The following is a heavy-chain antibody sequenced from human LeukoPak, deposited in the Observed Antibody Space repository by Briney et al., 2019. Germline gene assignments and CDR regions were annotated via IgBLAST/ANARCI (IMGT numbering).Heavy chain of an antibody. Sequence: ASVKVSCKASGYTFTDYYIYRVRQAPGQGLEWMGWIVADSGGTNYAQKFQGRVTMTRDTSISTAYMELSRLRSDDTAVYYCARVSGTSYFNNGGPWGQGSLVTVSS. D-gene: IGHD2-8*01. V-gene: IGHV1-2*02. J-gene: IGHJ5*02. CDR2: IVADSGGT. CDR3: ARVSGTSYFNNGGP. CDR1: GYTFTDYY.